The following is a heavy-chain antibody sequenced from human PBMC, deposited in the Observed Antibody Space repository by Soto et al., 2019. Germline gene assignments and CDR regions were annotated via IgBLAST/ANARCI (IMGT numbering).Heavy chain of an antibody. CDR3: AGDAYYYGSGTGDY. CDR1: GGSISSSSYY. V-gene: IGHV4-39*02. J-gene: IGHJ4*02. D-gene: IGHD3-10*01. Sequence: QLQLQESGPGLVKPSETLSLTCTVSGGSISSSSYYWGWIRQPPGKGLEWIGSIYYSGSTYYNPSLKSRVPMSVDTSRTQFALKRSSVTAADTAVYYCAGDAYYYGSGTGDYWGQGTLVTVSS. CDR2: IYYSGST.